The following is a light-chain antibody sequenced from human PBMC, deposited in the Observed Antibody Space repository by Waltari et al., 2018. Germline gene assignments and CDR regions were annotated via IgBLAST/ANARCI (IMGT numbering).Light chain of an antibody. CDR3: QQYCGSPQT. V-gene: IGKV3-20*01. Sequence: EIVLTQSPDTLSLSPGERATLSCRASQSVGSSYLAWYQQKPGQAPRLLIYGASIRATGVPDRFSGSGSGTDFTLTISRLEPEDFAVYYCQQYCGSPQTFGQGTKVEIK. CDR1: QSVGSSY. CDR2: GAS. J-gene: IGKJ1*01.